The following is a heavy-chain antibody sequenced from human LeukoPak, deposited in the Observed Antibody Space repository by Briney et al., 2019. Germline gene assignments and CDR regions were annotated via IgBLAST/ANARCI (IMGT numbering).Heavy chain of an antibody. V-gene: IGHV4-39*07. CDR3: ARDSCSSTSCRKKFDN. D-gene: IGHD2-2*01. J-gene: IGHJ4*02. Sequence: SETLSLTCTVSGDSISSANYYWGWVRQPPGKGLEWVGSIYFSGSTYYNPSLKSRVTISVETSKVQFSLKLSSVTAADTAVYYCARDSCSSTSCRKKFDNWGQGTLVTVSS. CDR1: GDSISSANYY. CDR2: IYFSGST.